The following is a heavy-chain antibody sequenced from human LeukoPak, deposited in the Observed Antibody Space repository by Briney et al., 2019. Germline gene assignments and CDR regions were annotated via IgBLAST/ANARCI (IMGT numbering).Heavy chain of an antibody. V-gene: IGHV3-74*01. CDR1: GFTFNNYW. J-gene: IGHJ4*02. CDR3: ARIKVGATGIDY. Sequence: PGGSLRLSCAASGFTFNNYWMHWVRQAPGKGLVWVSRINTDGSHIISADSVKGRFTFSRDNAKNTLYLQMNSLRAEDTAVYYCARIKVGATGIDYWGQGTLVTVSS. CDR2: INTDGSHI. D-gene: IGHD1-26*01.